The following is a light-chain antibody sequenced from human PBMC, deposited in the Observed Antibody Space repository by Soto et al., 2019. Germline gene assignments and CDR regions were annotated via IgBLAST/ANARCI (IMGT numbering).Light chain of an antibody. CDR1: NSDIGNYNI. CDR2: EVT. V-gene: IGLV2-14*02. CDR3: SSYTSSSTYV. J-gene: IGLJ1*01. Sequence: QSVLTQPASVSGSPGQSITISCTGSNSDIGNYNIVSWYQQHPDKAPQLIIYEVTKRPSGVSNRFSGSKSGNTASLTISGLQAEDEADYYCSSYTSSSTYVFGTGTKV.